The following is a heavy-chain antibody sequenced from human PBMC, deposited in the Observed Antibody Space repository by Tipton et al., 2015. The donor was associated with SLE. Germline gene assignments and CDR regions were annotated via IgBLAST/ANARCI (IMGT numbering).Heavy chain of an antibody. Sequence: GSLRLSCAASGFTFSDYAMSWVRQPPGKGLEWVSGISGSGGSTYYADSVKGRFTISRDNSKNTLYLQMNSLRAEDMAVYYCAKSSGDYVGQFDYWGQGTLVTVSS. V-gene: IGHV3-23*01. D-gene: IGHD4-17*01. CDR2: ISGSGGST. CDR3: AKSSGDYVGQFDY. CDR1: GFTFSDYA. J-gene: IGHJ4*02.